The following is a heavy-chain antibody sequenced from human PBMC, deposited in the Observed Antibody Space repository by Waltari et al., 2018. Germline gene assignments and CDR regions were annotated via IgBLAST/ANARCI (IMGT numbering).Heavy chain of an antibody. Sequence: QVQLQESGPGLVKPSQTLSLTCTVSGGSISSGSYYWSWIRQPAGKGLEWIGYIYTSGSTNYNPSLKSRVTISVDTSKNQFSLKLSSVTAADTAVYYCARGLTVTTLYFDYWGQGTLVTVSS. V-gene: IGHV4-61*09. J-gene: IGHJ4*02. D-gene: IGHD4-17*01. CDR2: IYTSGST. CDR3: ARGLTVTTLYFDY. CDR1: GGSISSGSYY.